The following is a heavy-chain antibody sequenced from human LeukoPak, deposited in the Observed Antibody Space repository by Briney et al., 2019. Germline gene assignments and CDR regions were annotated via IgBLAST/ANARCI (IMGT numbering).Heavy chain of an antibody. CDR3: VKESLVTTRVYLGY. Sequence: PGGSLRLSCSASGFTFSSYAMHWVRQAPGKGLEYVSAISSNGGSTYYADSAKGRFTISRDNSKNTLYLQMSSLRAEDTAVYYCVKESLVTTRVYLGYWGQGTLVTVSS. D-gene: IGHD4-17*01. CDR1: GFTFSSYA. V-gene: IGHV3-64D*06. CDR2: ISSNGGST. J-gene: IGHJ4*02.